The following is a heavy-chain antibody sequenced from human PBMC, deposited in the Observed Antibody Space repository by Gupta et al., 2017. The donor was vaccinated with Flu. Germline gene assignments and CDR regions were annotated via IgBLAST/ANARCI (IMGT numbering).Heavy chain of an antibody. D-gene: IGHD6-19*01. CDR3: AKVTVAGTGDYWYFDL. CDR1: GFTFNNYG. J-gene: IGHJ2*01. V-gene: IGHV3-23*01. Sequence: EVQLLESGGGLVQPGGSLLLSCASSGFTFNNYGMTWVRQAPGKGLEWVSAARGSDTSTLYADSVKGRFTVSRDNSKKTWDLQMSSIRAEETAVYYCAKVTVAGTGDYWYFDLWGRGTLVTVSS. CDR2: ARGSDTST.